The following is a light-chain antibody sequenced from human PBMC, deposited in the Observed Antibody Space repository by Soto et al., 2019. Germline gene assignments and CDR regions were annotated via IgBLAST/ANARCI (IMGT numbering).Light chain of an antibody. J-gene: IGLJ3*02. Sequence: QLVLTQPPSASGTPGQRVTISCSGSSSNIGSNFVYWYQQLPGTAPKLLIYTNDQRPSGVPDRFSGSRSGTSASLAISGLRSEDEADYYCAAWDDRLTGWVFGGGTKLTVL. CDR3: AAWDDRLTGWV. V-gene: IGLV1-47*02. CDR2: TND. CDR1: SSNIGSNF.